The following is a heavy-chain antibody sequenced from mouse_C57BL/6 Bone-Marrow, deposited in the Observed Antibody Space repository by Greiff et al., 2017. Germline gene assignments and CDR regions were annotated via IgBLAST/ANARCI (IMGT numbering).Heavy chain of an antibody. CDR1: GYTFTDYN. V-gene: IGHV1-22*01. D-gene: IGHD2-2*01. Sequence: VQLKESGPELVKPGASVKMSCKASGYTFTDYNMHWVKQSHGKSLEWIGYINPNNGGTSYNQKFKGKATLTVNKSASTAYMELRSLTSEDSAVYYCAREVTYFDVWGTGTTVTVSS. CDR2: INPNNGGT. CDR3: AREVTYFDV. J-gene: IGHJ1*03.